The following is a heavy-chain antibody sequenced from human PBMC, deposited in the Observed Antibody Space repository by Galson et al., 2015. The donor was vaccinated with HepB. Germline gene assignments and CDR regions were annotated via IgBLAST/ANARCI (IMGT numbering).Heavy chain of an antibody. J-gene: IGHJ6*02. D-gene: IGHD2-2*02. CDR2: IIPIFGTA. V-gene: IGHV1-69*13. CDR3: ARGTSRVGYCSITSCYTGDYYGMDV. Sequence: SAKVSCKASGGTFSSYAISWVRQAPGKGLEWMAGIIPIFGTANYAQSFQGRVTITADESTSTAYMELSSLRSEDTAVYYCARGTSRVGYCSITSCYTGDYYGMDVWGQGTTVTVSS. CDR1: GGTFSSYA.